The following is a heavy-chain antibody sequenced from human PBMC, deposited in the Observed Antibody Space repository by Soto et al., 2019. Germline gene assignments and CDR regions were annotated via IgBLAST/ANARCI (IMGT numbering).Heavy chain of an antibody. D-gene: IGHD4-4*01. CDR3: AKADSNYAGRFSYYYMDV. Sequence: QVQLVQSGTEVKKPGASVKVSCKASGYTFRSYGISWVRQAPGQGLEWMGWICGYNGNTHYSQKFQGKVTMTTDTSTSTAYMELRNLGSDDTAVYYCAKADSNYAGRFSYYYMDVWGTGTMVTVSS. CDR1: GYTFRSYG. J-gene: IGHJ6*03. CDR2: ICGYNGNT. V-gene: IGHV1-18*01.